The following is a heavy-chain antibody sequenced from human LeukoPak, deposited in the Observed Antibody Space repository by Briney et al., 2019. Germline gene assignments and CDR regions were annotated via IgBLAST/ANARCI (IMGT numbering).Heavy chain of an antibody. Sequence: GESLKISCKGSGYSFTSYWIGWVRQMPGKGLEWIGIISPGDSDTRYSPSFQGQVTISADKSISTAYLQWSSLKASDTAMFYCARWLGYCSSASCYQPFDYWGQGTLVTVSS. V-gene: IGHV5-51*01. CDR3: ARWLGYCSSASCYQPFDY. CDR2: ISPGDSDT. J-gene: IGHJ4*02. CDR1: GYSFTSYW. D-gene: IGHD2-2*01.